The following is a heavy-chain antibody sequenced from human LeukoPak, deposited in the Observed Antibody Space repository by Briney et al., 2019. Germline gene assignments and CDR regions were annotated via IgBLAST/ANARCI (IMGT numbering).Heavy chain of an antibody. CDR2: INHSGST. J-gene: IGHJ4*02. V-gene: IGHV4-34*01. Sequence: SETLSLTCAVYGGSFGSYYWSWIRQPPGKGLEWIGEINHSGSTNYNPSLKSRVTMSVDTSKNQFSLKLSSVTAADTAVYYCARGFDYYDSSGYGDYFDYWGQGTLVTVSS. D-gene: IGHD3-22*01. CDR3: ARGFDYYDSSGYGDYFDY. CDR1: GGSFGSYY.